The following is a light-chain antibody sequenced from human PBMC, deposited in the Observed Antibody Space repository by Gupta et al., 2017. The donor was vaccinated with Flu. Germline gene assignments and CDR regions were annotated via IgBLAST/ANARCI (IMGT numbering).Light chain of an antibody. J-gene: IGLJ3*02. V-gene: IGLV1-40*01. Sequence: SSNIGAGYDVQWYQQLPGTAPKLLIYTNANRPSGVPDRFSGSKSGTSASLAITGLQAEDEADYYCQSYDISLSGWVFGGGTKLTVL. CDR3: QSYDISLSGWV. CDR1: SSNIGAGYD. CDR2: TNA.